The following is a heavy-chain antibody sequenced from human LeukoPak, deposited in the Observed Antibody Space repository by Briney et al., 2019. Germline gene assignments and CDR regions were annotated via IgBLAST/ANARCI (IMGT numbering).Heavy chain of an antibody. V-gene: IGHV3-74*01. J-gene: IGHJ4*02. CDR3: AREIQSRYMDY. CDR2: INSDGSST. D-gene: IGHD6-13*01. Sequence: GGSLRLSCAASGFTFSIYRMHWVRQAPGKGLVWVSCINSDGSSTSYADSVKGRFTISRDNAKNTLYLQMNSLRAEDTAVCYCAREIQSRYMDYWGQGTLVTVSS. CDR1: GFTFSIYR.